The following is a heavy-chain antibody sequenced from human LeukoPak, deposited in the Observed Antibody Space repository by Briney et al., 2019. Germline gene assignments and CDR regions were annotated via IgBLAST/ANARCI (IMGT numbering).Heavy chain of an antibody. J-gene: IGHJ5*02. Sequence: SETLSLTCAVYGGSFSGYYWSWIRQPPGKGLEWIGEINHSGSTNYNPSLKSRVTISVDTSKNQFSLKLSSVTAADTAVYYCARGVAARFDHWGQGTLVTVSS. CDR2: INHSGST. V-gene: IGHV4-34*01. D-gene: IGHD6-6*01. CDR3: ARGVAARFDH. CDR1: GGSFSGYY.